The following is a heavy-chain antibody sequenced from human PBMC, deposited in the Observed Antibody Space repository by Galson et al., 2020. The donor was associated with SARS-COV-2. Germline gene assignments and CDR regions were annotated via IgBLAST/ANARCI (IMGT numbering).Heavy chain of an antibody. D-gene: IGHD3-22*01. CDR3: ARDHYYDSSCYFGNYYYGIDV. V-gene: IGHV1-8*01. CDR2: MNPNSSNT. CDR1: GYTFTTFN. J-gene: IGHJ6*02. Sequence: ASVKVSCEASGYTFTTFNINWVRQAPGQGLEWMGWMNPNSSNTGYAQKFQGRVTMTWNTSISTAYMELSSLTSEDTAVYYCARDHYYDSSCYFGNYYYGIDVWGQGTTVTVSS.